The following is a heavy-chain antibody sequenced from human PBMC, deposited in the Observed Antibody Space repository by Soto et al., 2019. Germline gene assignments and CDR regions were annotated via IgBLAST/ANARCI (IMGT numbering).Heavy chain of an antibody. CDR2: INPGGRT. D-gene: IGHD3-3*01. V-gene: IGHV3-66*01. CDR1: GLIVNNNF. CDR3: AKERYYDFWSGYYTPSYYFDY. J-gene: IGHJ4*02. Sequence: PGGSLRLSCEASGLIVNNNFMNWVRQAPGRGLEWVSVINPGGRTYYADSVKGRSTISRDTSKNTLYLQMNSLRAEDTAVYYCAKERYYDFWSGYYTPSYYFDYWGQGTLVTVSS.